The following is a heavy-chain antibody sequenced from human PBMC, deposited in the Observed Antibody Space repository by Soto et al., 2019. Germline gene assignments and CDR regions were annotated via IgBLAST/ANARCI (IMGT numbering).Heavy chain of an antibody. CDR2: ISSSSSYI. Sequence: GGSLRLSYAASGFTFSSYSMNWVRQAPGKGLEWVSSISSSSSYIYYADSVKGRFTISRDNAKNSLYLQMNSLRAEDTAVYYCARGCAGGWYYFDYWGQGTLVTVSS. J-gene: IGHJ4*02. CDR3: ARGCAGGWYYFDY. V-gene: IGHV3-21*01. D-gene: IGHD6-19*01. CDR1: GFTFSSYS.